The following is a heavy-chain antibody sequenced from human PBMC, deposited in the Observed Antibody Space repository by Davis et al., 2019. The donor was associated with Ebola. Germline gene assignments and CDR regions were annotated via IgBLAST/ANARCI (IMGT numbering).Heavy chain of an antibody. V-gene: IGHV3-23*01. CDR2: LGLSADT. J-gene: IGHJ3*02. CDR1: GFVFSSYV. Sequence: GESLKISCAASGFVFSSYVMSWVRRAPGKGLEWVSTLGLSADTYYADSVNGRFTISRDNSKNTLYVQMNSLRAEDTAVYYCAKDLGTSGVFDIWGQGTVVTVSS. CDR3: AKDLGTSGVFDI. D-gene: IGHD1-7*01.